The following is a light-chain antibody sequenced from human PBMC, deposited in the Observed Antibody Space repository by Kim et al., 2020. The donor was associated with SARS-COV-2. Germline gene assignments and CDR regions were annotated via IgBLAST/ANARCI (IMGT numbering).Light chain of an antibody. CDR2: STS. J-gene: IGLJ2*01. V-gene: IGLV7-43*01. CDR1: TGAVTSGYY. CDR3: QLNYGGAQVV. Sequence: GGTVTRTGASSTGAVTSGYYPNWFQQKPGQAPRALIYSTSNKHACTPARFSGSLLGGKAALTRLGVEPEAEDEYYCQLNYGGAQVVFGGGTQLTVL.